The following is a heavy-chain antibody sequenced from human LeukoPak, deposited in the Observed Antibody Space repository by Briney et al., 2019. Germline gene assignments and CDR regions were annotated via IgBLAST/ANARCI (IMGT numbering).Heavy chain of an antibody. CDR2: INHSGST. CDR1: GGSFSGYY. CDR3: ASTEWGGYYYYYMDV. V-gene: IGHV4-34*01. Sequence: SETLSLTCAVYGGSFSGYYWSWIRRPPGKGLEWIGEINHSGSTNYNPSLKSRVTISVDTSKNQFSLKLSSVTAADTAVYYCASTEWGGYYYYYMDVWGKGTTVTVSS. J-gene: IGHJ6*03. D-gene: IGHD3-16*01.